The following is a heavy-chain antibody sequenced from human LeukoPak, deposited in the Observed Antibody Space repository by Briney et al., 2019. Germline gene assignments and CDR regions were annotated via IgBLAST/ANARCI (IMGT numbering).Heavy chain of an antibody. CDR1: GFTFSSYS. V-gene: IGHV3-21*01. CDR3: ARLGGYAARFFDY. Sequence: GGSLRLSCAASGFTFSSYSMNWVRQAPGKGLEWVSSISSSSSYIYYADSVKGRFTISRDNAKNSLYLQMNSLRAEDTAVYYCARLGGYAARFFDYWGQGTLVTVSS. CDR2: ISSSSSYI. D-gene: IGHD3-16*01. J-gene: IGHJ4*02.